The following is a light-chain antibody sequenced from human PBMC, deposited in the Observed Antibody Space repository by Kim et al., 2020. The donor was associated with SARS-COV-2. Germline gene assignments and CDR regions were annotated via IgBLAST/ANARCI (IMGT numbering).Light chain of an antibody. CDR1: SSNIGSNY. CDR3: AAWDDSLSAFYV. Sequence: ELTQPPSASGTPGQRVTISCSGSSSNIGSNYVYWYQQLPGTAPKLLIYRNNQRPSGVPDRFSGSKSGTSASLAISGLRSEDEADYYCAAWDDSLSAFYVFGTGTKVTVL. CDR2: RNN. V-gene: IGLV1-47*01. J-gene: IGLJ1*01.